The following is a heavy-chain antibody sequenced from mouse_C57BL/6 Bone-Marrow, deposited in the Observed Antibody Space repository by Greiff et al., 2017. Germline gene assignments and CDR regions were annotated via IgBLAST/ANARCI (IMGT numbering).Heavy chain of an antibody. V-gene: IGHV5-4*03. Sequence: EVKLMESGGGLVKPGGSLKLSCAASGFTFSSYAMSWVRQTPEKRLEWVATISDGGSYTYYPDNVKGRFTISRDNAKNNLYLQMSHLKSEDTAMYYWASDFYDGDYWGQGTSVTVSS. J-gene: IGHJ4*01. D-gene: IGHD2-3*01. CDR2: ISDGGSYT. CDR3: ASDFYDGDY. CDR1: GFTFSSYA.